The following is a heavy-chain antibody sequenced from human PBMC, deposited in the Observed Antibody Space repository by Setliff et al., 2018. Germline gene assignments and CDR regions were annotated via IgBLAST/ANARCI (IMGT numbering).Heavy chain of an antibody. CDR1: GYTFTNSD. CDR2: IIPIYGST. D-gene: IGHD3-22*01. Sequence: SVKVSCKASGYTFTNSDINWVRQAPGQGLEWMGGIIPIYGSTNNAEKFQGRVTFSADESMSTVYMELSSLTSADTALYYCARDALYDSNDRNSYYGNWLDPWGQGTLVTVSS. J-gene: IGHJ5*02. CDR3: ARDALYDSNDRNSYYGNWLDP. V-gene: IGHV1-69*13.